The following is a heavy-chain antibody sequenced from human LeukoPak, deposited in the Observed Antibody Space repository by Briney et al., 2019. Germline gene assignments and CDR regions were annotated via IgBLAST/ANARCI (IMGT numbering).Heavy chain of an antibody. CDR3: ARVPRSNRYYYDSSGKYYYYMDV. CDR2: MNPNSGNT. CDR1: GYTFTSYD. D-gene: IGHD3-22*01. Sequence: ASVKVSCKASGYTFTSYDINWVRQATGQGLEWMGWMNPNSGNTGYAQKFQGRVTMTRDTSISTAYMELSRLRSDDTAVYYCARVPRSNRYYYDSSGKYYYYMDVWGKGTTVTISS. V-gene: IGHV1-8*01. J-gene: IGHJ6*03.